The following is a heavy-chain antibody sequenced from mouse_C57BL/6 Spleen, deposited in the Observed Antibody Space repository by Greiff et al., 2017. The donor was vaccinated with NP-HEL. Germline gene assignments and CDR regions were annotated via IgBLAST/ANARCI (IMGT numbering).Heavy chain of an antibody. CDR3: ARSPFLFAY. CDR2: IYPRSGNT. V-gene: IGHV1-81*01. J-gene: IGHJ3*01. Sequence: VQLQQSGAELARPGASVKLSCKASGYTFTSYGIRWVKQRPGQGLEWIGEIYPRSGNTYYNEKFTGKATLTADTSSTTAYMRLRSLTSEDYAVYFCARSPFLFAYWGQGTLVTVSA. CDR1: GYTFTSYG.